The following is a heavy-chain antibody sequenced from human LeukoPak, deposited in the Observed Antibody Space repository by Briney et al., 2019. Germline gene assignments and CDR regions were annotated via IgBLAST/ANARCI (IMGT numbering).Heavy chain of an antibody. D-gene: IGHD6-19*01. Sequence: TPSETLSLTCTVSGGSISSYYWSWIRQHPGKGLEWIGYIYYSGSTYYNPSLKSRVTISVDTSKNQFSLKLSSVTAADTAVYYCARGGSSGWGKAFDIWGQGTMVTVSS. J-gene: IGHJ3*02. V-gene: IGHV4-59*06. CDR3: ARGGSSGWGKAFDI. CDR1: GGSISSYY. CDR2: IYYSGST.